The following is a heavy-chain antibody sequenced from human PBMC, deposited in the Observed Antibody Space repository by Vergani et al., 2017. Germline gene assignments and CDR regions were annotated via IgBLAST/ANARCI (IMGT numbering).Heavy chain of an antibody. D-gene: IGHD2/OR15-2a*01. V-gene: IGHV4-59*01. Sequence: QVQLQESGPGLVKPSETLSLTCTVSGGSISSYYWSWIRQPPGKGLEWIGYIYYSGSTNYNPSLKSRGTISVDTSKNQFSLKLSSVTAADTAVYYCARLSLYDADYWGQGTLVTVSS. CDR3: ARLSLYDADY. J-gene: IGHJ4*02. CDR2: IYYSGST. CDR1: GGSISSYY.